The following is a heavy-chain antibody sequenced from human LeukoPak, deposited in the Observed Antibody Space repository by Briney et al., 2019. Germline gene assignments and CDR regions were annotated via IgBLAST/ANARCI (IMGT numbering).Heavy chain of an antibody. D-gene: IGHD4/OR15-4a*01. CDR1: GGSISSGGYY. CDR2: IYHSGST. CDR3: ARDNESTALTGGDY. Sequence: SETLSLTCTVSGGSISSGGYYWSWIRQPPGKGLEWIGYIYHSGSTYYNPSLKGRVTISVDRSKNQFSLKLSSVTAADTAVYYCARDNESTALTGGDYWGQGTLVTVSS. V-gene: IGHV4-30-2*01. J-gene: IGHJ4*02.